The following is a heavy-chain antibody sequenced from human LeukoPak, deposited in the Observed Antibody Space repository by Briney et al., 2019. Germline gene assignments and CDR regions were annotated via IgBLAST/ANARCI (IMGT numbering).Heavy chain of an antibody. Sequence: GKGLVCVSRISEDGSSANYADSVKGRFTISRGNAKNTLYLQMNSLRAEDTAVYYCARHLHDWGQGTLVTVSS. CDR2: ISEDGSSA. V-gene: IGHV3-74*01. J-gene: IGHJ4*02. D-gene: IGHD3-16*01. CDR3: ARHLHD.